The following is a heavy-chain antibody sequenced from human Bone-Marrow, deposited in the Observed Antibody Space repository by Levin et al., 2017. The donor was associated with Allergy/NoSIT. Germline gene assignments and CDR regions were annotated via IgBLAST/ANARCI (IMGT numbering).Heavy chain of an antibody. CDR2: INPNSGGT. Sequence: ASVKVSCKASGYTFTGYYMHWVRQAPGQGLEWMGWINPNSGGTNYAQKFQGRVTMTRDTSISTAYMELSRLRSDDTAVYYCARDKAVAGLEYAFDSWGQGTMVTVSS. D-gene: IGHD6-19*01. V-gene: IGHV1-2*02. J-gene: IGHJ3*02. CDR3: ARDKAVAGLEYAFDS. CDR1: GYTFTGYY.